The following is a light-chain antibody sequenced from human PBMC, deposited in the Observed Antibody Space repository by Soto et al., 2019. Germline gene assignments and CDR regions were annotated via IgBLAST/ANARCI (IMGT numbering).Light chain of an antibody. Sequence: QSVLTQPPSVSASPGQRVTISCSGSASNIGNNSVSWYQQLPGAAPKLLIYDDNNRPSGIPDRFPGYKSGTSATLGITGLQTGDEADYYCGTWDTSLPACVFGPGTKVTVL. J-gene: IGLJ1*01. CDR1: ASNIGNNS. V-gene: IGLV1-51*01. CDR3: GTWDTSLPACV. CDR2: DDN.